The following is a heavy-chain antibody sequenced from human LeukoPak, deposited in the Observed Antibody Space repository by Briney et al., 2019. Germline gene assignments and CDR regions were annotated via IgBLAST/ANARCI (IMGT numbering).Heavy chain of an antibody. CDR2: INPNSGGT. Sequence: ASVKVSCKASGYTFTGYYMHWVRQAPGQGLEWMGWINPNSGGTNYAQKFQGRVTMTRDTSISTAYMELSRLRSDDTAVYYCARDAGYSSGRYPQTRGGFDYWGQGTLVTVSS. CDR1: GYTFTGYY. CDR3: ARDAGYSSGRYPQTRGGFDY. J-gene: IGHJ4*02. V-gene: IGHV1-2*02. D-gene: IGHD6-19*01.